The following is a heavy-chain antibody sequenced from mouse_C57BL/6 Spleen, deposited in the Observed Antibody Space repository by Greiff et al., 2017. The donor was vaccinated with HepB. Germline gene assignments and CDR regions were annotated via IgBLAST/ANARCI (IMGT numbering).Heavy chain of an antibody. J-gene: IGHJ1*03. Sequence: EVKLQESGPGTVKPSQSLSLTCTVTGYSITSGYDWHWIRHFPGNKLEWMGYISYSGSTNYNPSLKSRISITHDTSKNHFFLKLNSVTTEDTATYYCARENYGSSYWYFDVWGTGTTVTVSS. V-gene: IGHV3-1*01. D-gene: IGHD1-1*01. CDR3: ARENYGSSYWYFDV. CDR2: ISYSGST. CDR1: GYSITSGYD.